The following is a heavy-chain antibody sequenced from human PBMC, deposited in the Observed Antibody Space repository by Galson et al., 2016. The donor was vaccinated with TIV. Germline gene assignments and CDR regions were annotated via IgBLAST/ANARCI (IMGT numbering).Heavy chain of an antibody. V-gene: IGHV1-2*02. CDR2: INPNSGAT. Sequence: SVKVSCKASGNAFTAYYIHWARQAPGQGLEWIGWINPNSGATKSAQKFQGGVTITQDTSIRTVYMELTGLRYDDTAVYYCVGGTIFRPKWFDPWGQGTLVTVSS. CDR1: GNAFTAYY. CDR3: VGGTIFRPKWFDP. J-gene: IGHJ5*02. D-gene: IGHD2/OR15-2a*01.